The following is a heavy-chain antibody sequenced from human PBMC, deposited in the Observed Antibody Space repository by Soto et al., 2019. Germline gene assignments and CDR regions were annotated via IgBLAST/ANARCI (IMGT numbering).Heavy chain of an antibody. D-gene: IGHD3-3*01. J-gene: IGHJ6*02. V-gene: IGHV5-10-1*01. CDR1: GYSFTSYW. CDR2: IDPSDSYT. CDR3: ARDPPYNDFWRGYPYYYYYGMDV. Sequence: GASLKISCKGSGYSFTSYWISWVRQMPGKGLEWMGRIDPSDSYTNYSPSFQGHVTISADKSISTAYLQWSSLKASDTAMYYCARDPPYNDFWRGYPYYYYYGMDVWGQGTTVTVSS.